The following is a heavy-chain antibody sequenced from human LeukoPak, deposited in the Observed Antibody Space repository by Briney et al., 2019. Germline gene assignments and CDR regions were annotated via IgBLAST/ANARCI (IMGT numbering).Heavy chain of an antibody. CDR3: ARDGFQGSRWSNWFDP. Sequence: ASVKVSCKGSGYIFNTNGINWVRQAPGQGLEWMGWINSNTGTTNYAQNFQDRATMTTDTSTSTAFMELRSLRSDDTAMYYCARDGFQGSRWSNWFDPWGQGTLVIVSS. J-gene: IGHJ5*02. CDR1: GYIFNTNG. D-gene: IGHD6-13*01. CDR2: INSNTGTT. V-gene: IGHV1-18*01.